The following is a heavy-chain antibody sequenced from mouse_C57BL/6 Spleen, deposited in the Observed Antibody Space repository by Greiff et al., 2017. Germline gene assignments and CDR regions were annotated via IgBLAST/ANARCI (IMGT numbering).Heavy chain of an antibody. V-gene: IGHV5-4*03. D-gene: IGHD1-1*01. CDR1: GFTFSSYA. Sequence: EVKLVESGGGLVKPGGSLKLSCAASGFTFSSYAMSWVRQTPEKRLEWVATISDGGSYTYYPDNVKGRFTISRDNAKNNLYLQMSHLKSEDTAMYYCLFITTLEGYWGQGTTLTVSS. CDR2: ISDGGSYT. CDR3: LFITTLEGY. J-gene: IGHJ2*01.